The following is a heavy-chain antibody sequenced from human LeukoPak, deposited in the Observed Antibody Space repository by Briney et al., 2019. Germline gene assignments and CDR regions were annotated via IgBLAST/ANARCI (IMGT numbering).Heavy chain of an antibody. Sequence: GGSLRLSCAASGFSFSTYWMTWVRQAPGKGLEWVANIKQDGSDKRYVDSVKGRFTISRDNAKNSLYLQMNSLRVEDTAIYYCAGGSGWLFGTWGQGILVTVSS. J-gene: IGHJ5*02. CDR2: IKQDGSDK. CDR3: AGGSGWLFGT. CDR1: GFSFSTYW. V-gene: IGHV3-7*01. D-gene: IGHD6-19*01.